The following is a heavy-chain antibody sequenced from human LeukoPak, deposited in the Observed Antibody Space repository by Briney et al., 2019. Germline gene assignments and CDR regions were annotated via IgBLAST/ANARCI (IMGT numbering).Heavy chain of an antibody. CDR2: ISSSSSYI. Sequence: GGSLRLSCAASGFTFSSYSMNWVRQAPGKGLEWVSSISSSSSYIYYADSVKGRFTISRDNAKNSLYLQMNSLRAEDTAVYYCASVSGATMVRTLFDYWGQGTLVTVSS. D-gene: IGHD3-10*01. CDR3: ASVSGATMVRTLFDY. CDR1: GFTFSSYS. V-gene: IGHV3-21*01. J-gene: IGHJ4*02.